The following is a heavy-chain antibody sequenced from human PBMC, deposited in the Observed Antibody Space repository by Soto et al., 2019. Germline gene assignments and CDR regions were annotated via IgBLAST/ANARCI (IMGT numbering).Heavy chain of an antibody. CDR2: IDPSDSYT. V-gene: IGHV5-10-1*01. Sequence: GESLTISCKGSGYSFTSYWISWVRQMPGTGLEWMGRIDPSDSYTNYSPSFQGHVTISADKSISTAYLQWSSLKASDTAMYYCARRQQWLVHALSYYYGMDVWGQGTTVTVSS. J-gene: IGHJ6*02. CDR1: GYSFTSYW. D-gene: IGHD6-19*01. CDR3: ARRQQWLVHALSYYYGMDV.